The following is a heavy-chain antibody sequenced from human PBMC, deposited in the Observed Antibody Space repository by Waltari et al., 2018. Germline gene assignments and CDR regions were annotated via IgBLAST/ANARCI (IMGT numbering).Heavy chain of an antibody. Sequence: QVQLQESGPGLVKPSETLSLTCAVSGYSISSGYYWGWIRQPPGKGLGWIGSIYHSGSPYYNPSLKSRVTISVDTSKNQFSLKLSSVTAADTAVYYCARTEGGAFAFDYWGQGTLVTVSS. CDR1: GYSISSGYY. CDR2: IYHSGSP. J-gene: IGHJ4*02. CDR3: ARTEGGAFAFDY. D-gene: IGHD2-21*01. V-gene: IGHV4-38-2*01.